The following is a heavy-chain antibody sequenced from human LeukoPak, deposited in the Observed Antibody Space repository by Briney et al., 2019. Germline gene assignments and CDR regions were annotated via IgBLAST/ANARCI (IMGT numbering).Heavy chain of an antibody. J-gene: IGHJ4*02. CDR1: GFTFSSYS. CDR3: ARDITMIVVGQGLVDY. Sequence: GGSLRLSCAASGFTFSSYSMNWVRQAPGKGLEWVSSISSSSSYIYYADSVKGRFTISRDNAKNSLYLQMNSLRAEDTAVYYCARDITMIVVGQGLVDYWGQGTLVTVSS. V-gene: IGHV3-21*01. D-gene: IGHD3-22*01. CDR2: ISSSSSYI.